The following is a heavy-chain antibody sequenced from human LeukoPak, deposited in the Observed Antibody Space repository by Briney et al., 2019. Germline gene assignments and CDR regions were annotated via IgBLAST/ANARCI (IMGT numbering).Heavy chain of an antibody. CDR1: GYTFTSYY. D-gene: IGHD2-15*01. V-gene: IGHV1-46*01. CDR2: INPSGGST. Sequence: ASVKVSCKASGYTFTSYYMHWVRQAPGQGLEWMGIINPSGGSTSYAQKFQGRVTMTSDTSTSTVYMQLSSLRSEDTAVYYCARDTRHSGGWYYFDFWGQGTLVAVSS. CDR3: ARDTRHSGGWYYFDF. J-gene: IGHJ4*02.